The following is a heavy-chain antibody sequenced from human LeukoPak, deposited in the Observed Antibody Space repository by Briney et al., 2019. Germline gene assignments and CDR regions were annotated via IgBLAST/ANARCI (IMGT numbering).Heavy chain of an antibody. Sequence: GRSLRLSRAGCVFSHSTYDMLWVRHARAKGLEWVSAIGSGGDTYYTDSVKGRFTISRESAKNSFYLQMNSLNAGDTAVYFCARAVAGTDEIDSWGQGTLVTVSS. CDR3: ARAVAGTDEIDS. J-gene: IGHJ4*02. CDR1: VFSHSTYD. CDR2: IGSGGDT. V-gene: IGHV3-13*01. D-gene: IGHD6-19*01.